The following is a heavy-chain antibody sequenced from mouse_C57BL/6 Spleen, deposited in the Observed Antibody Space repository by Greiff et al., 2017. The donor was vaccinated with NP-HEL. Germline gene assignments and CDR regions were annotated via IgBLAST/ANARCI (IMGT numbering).Heavy chain of an antibody. Sequence: EVQGVESGGGLVKPGGSLKLSCAASGFTFSDYGMHWVRQAPEKGLEWVAYISSGSSTIYYADTVKGRFTISRDNAKNTLFLQMTSLRSEDTAMYYCARRGREGYYYAMDYWGQGTSVTVSS. CDR1: GFTFSDYG. CDR2: ISSGSSTI. CDR3: ARRGREGYYYAMDY. V-gene: IGHV5-17*01. J-gene: IGHJ4*01. D-gene: IGHD3-3*01.